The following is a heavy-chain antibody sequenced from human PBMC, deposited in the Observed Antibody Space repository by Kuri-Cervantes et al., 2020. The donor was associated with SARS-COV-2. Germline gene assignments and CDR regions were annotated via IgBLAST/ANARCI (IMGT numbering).Heavy chain of an antibody. Sequence: GSLRLSCTVSGGSINSGGYYWSWIRQPPGKGLEWIGYIYYSGSTNYNPSLKSRVTISVDTSKNQFSLKLSSVTAADTAVYYCAREGSGWYGEDYYYYGMDVWGQGTTVTVSS. CDR3: AREGSGWYGEDYYYYGMDV. D-gene: IGHD6-19*01. J-gene: IGHJ6*02. CDR1: GGSINSGGYY. V-gene: IGHV4-61*08. CDR2: IYYSGST.